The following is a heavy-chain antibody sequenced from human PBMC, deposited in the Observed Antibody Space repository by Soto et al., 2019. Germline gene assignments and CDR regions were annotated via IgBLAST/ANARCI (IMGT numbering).Heavy chain of an antibody. CDR3: AGEGAAGTPSAFDI. CDR2: ISAYNGNT. CDR1: GYTFTSYY. Sequence: ASVKVSCKASGYTFTSYYMHWVRQAPGQGLEWMGWISAYNGNTNYAQKLQGRVTMTTDTSTSTAYMELRSLRSDDTAVYYCAGEGAAGTPSAFDIWGQGTMVTVSS. V-gene: IGHV1-18*04. J-gene: IGHJ3*02. D-gene: IGHD6-13*01.